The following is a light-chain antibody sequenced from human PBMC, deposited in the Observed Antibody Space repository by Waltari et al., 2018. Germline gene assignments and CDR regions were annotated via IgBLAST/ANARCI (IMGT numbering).Light chain of an antibody. V-gene: IGKV3-15*01. CDR2: GAS. Sequence: EIVMTQFPATLSVSPGERATLSCRASQSVSSNLAWYQQKPGQAPRLLIYGASTRAAGIPARFSGSGSGAEFTLTIGSLQSEDFAVYYCQQYNNWPRGTFGQGTKVEI. CDR3: QQYNNWPRGT. CDR1: QSVSSN. J-gene: IGKJ1*01.